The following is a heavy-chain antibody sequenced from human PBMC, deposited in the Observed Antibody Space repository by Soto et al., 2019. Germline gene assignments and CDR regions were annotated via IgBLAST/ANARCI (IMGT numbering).Heavy chain of an antibody. V-gene: IGHV3-11*01. Sequence: PGGSLRLSCAASGFTFSDYYMSWIRQAPGKGLEWVSYISSSGSTIYYADSVKGRFTISRDNAKNSLYLQMNSLRVEDTAVYYCARVVGAGLASLDVWGKGTTVTVSS. CDR2: ISSSGSTI. D-gene: IGHD6-19*01. CDR1: GFTFSDYY. J-gene: IGHJ6*04. CDR3: ARVVGAGLASLDV.